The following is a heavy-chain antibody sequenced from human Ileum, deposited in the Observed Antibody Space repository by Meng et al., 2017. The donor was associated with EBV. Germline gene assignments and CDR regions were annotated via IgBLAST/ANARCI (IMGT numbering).Heavy chain of an antibody. V-gene: IGHV1-69*10. CDR2: IIPILGIA. CDR1: GGTFSSYA. J-gene: IGHJ5*02. Sequence: QVQLVQSGAEVKKPXSSVKVSCKASGGTFSSYAISWVRQAPGQGLEWMGGIIPILGIANYAQKFQGRVTITADKSTSTAYMELSSLRSEDTAVYYCAREIVVVPAALNWFDPWGQGTLVTFSS. CDR3: AREIVVVPAALNWFDP. D-gene: IGHD2-2*01.